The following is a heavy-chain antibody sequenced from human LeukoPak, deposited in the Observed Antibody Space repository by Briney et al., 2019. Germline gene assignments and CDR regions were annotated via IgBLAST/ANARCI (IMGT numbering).Heavy chain of an antibody. CDR1: GFTFSNAW. J-gene: IGHJ3*02. D-gene: IGHD1-26*01. CDR2: IKSKTDGGTT. CDR3: ARGGSYLSAFDI. V-gene: IGHV3-15*01. Sequence: GGSLRLSCAASGFTFSNAWMSWVRRAPGKGLEWVGRIKSKTDGGTTDYAAPVKGRFTISRDDSKNTLYLQMNSLKTEDTAVYYCARGGSYLSAFDIWGQGTMVTVSS.